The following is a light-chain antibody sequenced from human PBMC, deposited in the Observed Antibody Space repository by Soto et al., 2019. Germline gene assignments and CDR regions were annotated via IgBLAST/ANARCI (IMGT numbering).Light chain of an antibody. CDR3: AAWDDSLNGFYV. CDR2: ELT. Sequence: QSALTQPPSASGSPGQSVTISCTGTSSDVGAYNYVSWYQQYPGKAPRLLIYELTKRPSGVPDRFSGSRSGNTASLTVSGLQTEDEADYYCAAWDDSLNGFYVFGTGTKVTVL. V-gene: IGLV2-8*01. CDR1: SSDVGAYNY. J-gene: IGLJ1*01.